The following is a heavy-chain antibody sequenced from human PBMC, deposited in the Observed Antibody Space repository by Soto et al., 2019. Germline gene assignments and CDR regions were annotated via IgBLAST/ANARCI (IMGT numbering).Heavy chain of an antibody. D-gene: IGHD3-9*01. Sequence: GASVKVSFKASGYTFTSYYMHWLRQAPGQGLEWMGIINPSGGSTSYAQKFQGRVTMTRDTSTSTVYMELSSLRSEDTAVYYCARGSDILTGFGSDEYFQHWGQGTLVTVSS. CDR1: GYTFTSYY. CDR2: INPSGGST. CDR3: ARGSDILTGFGSDEYFQH. J-gene: IGHJ1*01. V-gene: IGHV1-46*01.